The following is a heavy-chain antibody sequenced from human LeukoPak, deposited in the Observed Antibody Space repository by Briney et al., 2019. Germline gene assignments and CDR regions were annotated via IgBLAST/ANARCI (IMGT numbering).Heavy chain of an antibody. V-gene: IGHV1-24*01. CDR3: ATVRRRPPELDY. J-gene: IGHJ4*02. CDR1: GYTLTELS. CDR2: FDPEDGET. Sequence: ASVKISCKVSGYTLTELSMHWVRQAPGKGLEWMGGFDPEDGETIYAQKFQGRVTMTEDTSTDTAYMELSSLRSEDTAVYYCATVRRRPPELDYWGQGTLVTVSS.